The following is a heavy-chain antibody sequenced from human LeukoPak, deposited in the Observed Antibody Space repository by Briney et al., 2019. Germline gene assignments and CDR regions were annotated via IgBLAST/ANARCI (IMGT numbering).Heavy chain of an antibody. D-gene: IGHD5-24*01. V-gene: IGHV3-30*03. CDR1: GFTFSDYS. J-gene: IGHJ4*02. Sequence: QSGGSLRLSCETSGFTFSDYSIHWVRQAPGQGLEWVALISSDGRDQQYADSVKGRFILSRDNSQNTLSLQMNSLRVEDTAVYFYGRGLFGDNWLAGFWGQGVQVTVSS. CDR3: GRGLFGDNWLAGF. CDR2: ISSDGRDQ.